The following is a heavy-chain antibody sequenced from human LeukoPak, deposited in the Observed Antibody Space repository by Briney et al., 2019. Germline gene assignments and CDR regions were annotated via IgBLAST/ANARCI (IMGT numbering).Heavy chain of an antibody. J-gene: IGHJ4*02. CDR1: GFTFSDYC. CDR3: ARDHSGSNSLDY. CDR2: ISRRGNTI. D-gene: IGHD4-23*01. Sequence: GGSLRLSCAASGFTFSDYCMSWVRQAPGKGLEWLSYISRRGNTIYYAGSVRGRFTVSRDNAQNSLYLQMNSLRAEDTAVYYCARDHSGSNSLDYWGQGTLVTVSS. V-gene: IGHV3-11*04.